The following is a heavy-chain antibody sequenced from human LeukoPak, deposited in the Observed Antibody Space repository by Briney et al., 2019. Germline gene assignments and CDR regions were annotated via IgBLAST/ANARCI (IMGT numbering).Heavy chain of an antibody. J-gene: IGHJ6*02. CDR1: GGTFSSYA. CDR3: AREHYESSGYYLYYYYGMDV. V-gene: IGHV1-69*13. D-gene: IGHD3-22*01. CDR2: IIPIFGTA. Sequence: SVKVSCKASGGTFSSYAISWVRQAPGQGLEWMGGIIPIFGTANYAQKFQGRVTITADESTSTAYMELSSLRSEDTAVYYCAREHYESSGYYLYYYYGMDVWGQGTTVTVSS.